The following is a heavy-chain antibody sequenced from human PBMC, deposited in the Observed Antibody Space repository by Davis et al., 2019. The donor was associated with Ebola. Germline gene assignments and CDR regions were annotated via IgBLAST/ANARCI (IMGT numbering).Heavy chain of an antibody. D-gene: IGHD3-9*01. CDR2: IYHSGST. Sequence: SETLSLTCAVSGGSISSSNWWSWVRQPPGKGLEWIGEIYHSGSTNYNPSLKSRVTISVDKSKNQFSLKLSSVTAADTAVYYCARARGEPYYDILTGYYKTYYFDYWGQGTLVTVSS. CDR3: ARARGEPYYDILTGYYKTYYFDY. CDR1: GGSISSSNW. V-gene: IGHV4-4*02. J-gene: IGHJ4*02.